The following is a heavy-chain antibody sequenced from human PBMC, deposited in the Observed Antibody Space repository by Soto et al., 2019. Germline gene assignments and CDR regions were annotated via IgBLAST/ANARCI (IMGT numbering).Heavy chain of an antibody. CDR3: ARDQFFFGDYEDYYYYGMDV. CDR1: GDSVSSNSAA. D-gene: IGHD4-17*01. J-gene: IGHJ6*02. V-gene: IGHV6-1*01. Sequence: SQTLSLTCAISGDSVSSNSAAWNWIRQSPSRGLEWLGRTYYRSKWYNDYAVSVKSRITINPDTSKNQFSLQLNSVTPEDTAVYYCARDQFFFGDYEDYYYYGMDVWAQRTTDTGSS. CDR2: TYYRSKWYN.